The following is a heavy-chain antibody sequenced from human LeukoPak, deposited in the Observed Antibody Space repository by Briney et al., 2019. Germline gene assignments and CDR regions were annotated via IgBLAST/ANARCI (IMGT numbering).Heavy chain of an antibody. CDR3: ARKEAAFDI. V-gene: IGHV3-48*02. Sequence: GGSLRLSCAASGFTFSNYGMNWVRQAPGKGLEWISYISSSSSLIYYADSVKGRFTISRDNAKNSLYLQMNSLRDEDTAVYYCARKEAAFDIWGQGTMVTVSS. CDR1: GFTFSNYG. J-gene: IGHJ3*02. CDR2: ISSSSSLI.